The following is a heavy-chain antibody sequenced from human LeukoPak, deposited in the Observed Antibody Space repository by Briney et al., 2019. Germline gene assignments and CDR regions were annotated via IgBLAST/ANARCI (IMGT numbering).Heavy chain of an antibody. D-gene: IGHD2-15*01. CDR3: AKPISGGLAVSVDGFDP. Sequence: PGGSLSLCCAASGFAFNFYAMTWVRQAPGKRLQWVSTINASGGNTYYAESVRGPFTISRDNSKDTLYLQMNSLTAEDTAIYYCAKPISGGLAVSVDGFDPCEQATLVAVSS. J-gene: IGHJ5*02. CDR2: INASGGNT. V-gene: IGHV3-23*01. CDR1: GFAFNFYA.